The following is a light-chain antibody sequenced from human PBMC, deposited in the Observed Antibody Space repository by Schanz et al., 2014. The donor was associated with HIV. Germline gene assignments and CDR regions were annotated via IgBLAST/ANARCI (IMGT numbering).Light chain of an antibody. Sequence: QSALTQPASVSGSPGQSITISCTGTSSNIGTYDLVSWYQQHPGKAPKSLIHEVSRRPSGVPDRFSGSKSGNTASLTISGLQAEDEADYYCSSYAGGNKLIFGGGTKLTVL. V-gene: IGLV2-14*02. CDR1: SSNIGTYDL. J-gene: IGLJ2*01. CDR3: SSYAGGNKLI. CDR2: EVS.